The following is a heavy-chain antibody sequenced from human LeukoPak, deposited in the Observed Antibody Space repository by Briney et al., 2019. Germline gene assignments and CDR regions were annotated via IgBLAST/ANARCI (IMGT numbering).Heavy chain of an antibody. D-gene: IGHD1-26*01. CDR1: GFTFSSYA. J-gene: IGHJ4*02. CDR3: ARDRVGATDYFDY. CDR2: ISYDGSNK. V-gene: IGHV3-30-3*01. Sequence: GGSLRLSCAASGFTFSSYAMHWVRRAPGKGLEWVAVISYDGSNKYYADSVKGRFTISRDNSKNTLCLQMNSLRAEDTAVYYCARDRVGATDYFDYWGQGTLVTVSS.